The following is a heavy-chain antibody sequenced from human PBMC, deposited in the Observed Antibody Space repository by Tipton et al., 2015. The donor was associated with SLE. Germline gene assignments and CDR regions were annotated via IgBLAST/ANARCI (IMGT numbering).Heavy chain of an antibody. D-gene: IGHD2-21*02. Sequence: GLVKPSETLSLTCTVSGGSISSYYWSWIRQPPGKGLEWIGYIYYSGSTNYNPSLKSRVTISVDTSKNQFSLKLSSVTAADTAVYYCARLDSCGGDCSYFDYWGQGTLVTVSS. CDR2: IYYSGST. CDR3: ARLDSCGGDCSYFDY. J-gene: IGHJ4*02. CDR1: GGSISSYY. V-gene: IGHV4-59*08.